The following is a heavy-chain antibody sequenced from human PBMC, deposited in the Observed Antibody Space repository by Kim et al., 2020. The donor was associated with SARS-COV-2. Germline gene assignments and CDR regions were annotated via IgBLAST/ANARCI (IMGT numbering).Heavy chain of an antibody. CDR3: PRDHWNDANHYGRAV. Sequence: SETLSLTCTVSGGFVTSYSWSWIRQPPGKGLEWIGYIFYSGATNYNPSPKSRVTISVDTSKNQFSLRLSSLTAADTAVYYCPRDHWNDANHYGRAVWGQGTTVTVSS. CDR2: IFYSGAT. J-gene: IGHJ6*02. V-gene: IGHV4-59*02. D-gene: IGHD1-1*01. CDR1: GGFVTSYS.